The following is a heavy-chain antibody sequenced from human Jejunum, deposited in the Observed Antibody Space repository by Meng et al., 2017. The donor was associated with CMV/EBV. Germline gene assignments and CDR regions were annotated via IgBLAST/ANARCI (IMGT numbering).Heavy chain of an antibody. Sequence: QGPLQESGPRLVKPSQTLSLTCTVAGGSINSGEYYWSWIRQPPGKGLEWIGYIFYSGSTYYNPSLKSRITISVYTSENQISLKVNSVTAADTAMYYCAADISTAWFYYWGQGTLVTVSS. D-gene: IGHD2-2*01. CDR3: AADISTAWFYY. V-gene: IGHV4-30-4*08. CDR1: GGSINSGEYY. J-gene: IGHJ4*02. CDR2: IFYSGST.